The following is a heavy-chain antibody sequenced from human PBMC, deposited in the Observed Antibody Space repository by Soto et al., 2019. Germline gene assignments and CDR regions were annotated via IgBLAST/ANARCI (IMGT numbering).Heavy chain of an antibody. D-gene: IGHD2-2*01. J-gene: IGHJ1*01. CDR2: ITRSGDIM. CDR1: GFTFSDYY. Sequence: QVQLVESGGGLVQPGGSLRLSCAASGFTFSDYYMSWVRQAPGKGRECISYITRSGDIMYYADSVKGRFTISRDNAKNSLYLQMNSLGADDTAVYYCARGHQYFHPWGQGTLVTVSS. V-gene: IGHV3-11*01. CDR3: ARGHQYFHP.